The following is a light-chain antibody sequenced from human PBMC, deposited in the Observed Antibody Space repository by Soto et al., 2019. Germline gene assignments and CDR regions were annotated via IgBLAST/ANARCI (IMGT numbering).Light chain of an antibody. V-gene: IGKV4-1*01. CDR2: WAS. J-gene: IGKJ1*01. CDR1: QSVLHSPNNRNY. CDR3: QQYYSTPWT. Sequence: DIVMSQSPDSLAVSLGERATINCRSSQSVLHSPNNRNYLAWYQQKPGQPPELLLYWASTRESGVPDRFSGSGSGTAFTLPISSLQAEDVAVYYCQQYYSTPWTFGQGTKVQIK.